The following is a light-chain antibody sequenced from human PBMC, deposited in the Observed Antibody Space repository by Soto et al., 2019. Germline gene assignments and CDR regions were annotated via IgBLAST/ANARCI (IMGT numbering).Light chain of an antibody. V-gene: IGKV1-12*01. CDR3: KQSKSFPLT. J-gene: IGKJ4*01. CDR2: AAS. CDR1: RPINRW. Sequence: DIQMTQSPSPLSASVGDRVTITCRASRPINRWLAWYQQKPGKAPKLLIYAASSLHTGVPLRFSGSGSGTDFSLTISSLQPEDFATYYCKQSKSFPLTFGGGTKVDIK.